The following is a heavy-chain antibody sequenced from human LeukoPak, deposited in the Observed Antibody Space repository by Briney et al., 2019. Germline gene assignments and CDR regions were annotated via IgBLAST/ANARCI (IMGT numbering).Heavy chain of an antibody. CDR2: FDPEDGET. CDR3: ASSYRYGDYDGY. D-gene: IGHD3-16*02. CDR1: GYTLTELS. Sequence: ASVKVSCKVSGYTLTELSMHWVRQAPGKGLEWMGGFDPEDGETIYAQKFQGRVTMTEDTSTDTAYMELSSLRSEDTAVYYCASSYRYGDYDGYWGQGTLVTVSS. J-gene: IGHJ4*02. V-gene: IGHV1-24*01.